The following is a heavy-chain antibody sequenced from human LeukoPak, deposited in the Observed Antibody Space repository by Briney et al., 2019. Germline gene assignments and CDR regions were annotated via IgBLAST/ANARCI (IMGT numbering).Heavy chain of an antibody. Sequence: KPGGSLRLSCAASGFTFSNAGMSWVRQAPGKGLEWVGRIKTKTDGRTTDYAAPVKGRFTVSRDDSKNTLYLQMNSMKTEDTAIYYCATGLGGYWGQGTLVTASS. CDR1: GFTFSNAG. D-gene: IGHD4-23*01. CDR2: IKTKTDGRTT. J-gene: IGHJ4*02. CDR3: ATGLGGY. V-gene: IGHV3-15*01.